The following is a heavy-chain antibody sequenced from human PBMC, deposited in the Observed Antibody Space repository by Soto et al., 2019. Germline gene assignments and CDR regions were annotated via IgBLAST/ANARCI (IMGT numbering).Heavy chain of an antibody. CDR2: IYWDDDK. J-gene: IGHJ3*02. D-gene: IGHD3-10*02. CDR3: AHSNSRMFAFDI. V-gene: IGHV2-5*02. CDR1: GFSPTTVGMG. Sequence: ESGPTLVNPTQTLTLTCTFSGFSPTTVGMGVGWIRQPPGKALDWLGIIYWDDDKRYSPSLNGRVTFIKDTSKNQVVLTMTNVDPVDTGTYYCAHSNSRMFAFDIWGQGTLVTVSS.